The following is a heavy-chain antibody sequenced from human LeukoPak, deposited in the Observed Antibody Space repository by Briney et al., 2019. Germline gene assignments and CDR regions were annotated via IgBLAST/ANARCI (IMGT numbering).Heavy chain of an antibody. CDR1: RFTFSSFD. CDR2: IRFDGSNK. D-gene: IGHD5/OR15-5a*01. CDR3: ARQIGVSIDY. J-gene: IGHJ4*02. V-gene: IGHV3-30*02. Sequence: GGSLRLSCAASRFTFSSFDMHWVRQAPGKGLEWVTFIRFDGSNKYYAASVKGRFTISRDNSKNTLYLQMSSLRPEDTAVYYCARQIGVSIDYWGQGTLVTVSS.